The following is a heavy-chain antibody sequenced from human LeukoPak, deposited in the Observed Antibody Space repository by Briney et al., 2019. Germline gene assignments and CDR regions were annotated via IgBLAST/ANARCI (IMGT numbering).Heavy chain of an antibody. D-gene: IGHD6-13*01. CDR2: IYYSGST. J-gene: IGHJ4*02. Sequence: PSETLSLTCTVSGGPNSSYYWLWIRQPPGKGLEWVGYIYYSGSTNYNPPLKSRVTISVDTSKYQFSLKLSCVTSADTAVYYCARDLQQQRVHLYYFDCWGQGTLVTVSS. V-gene: IGHV4-59*12. CDR3: ARDLQQQRVHLYYFDC. CDR1: GGPNSSYY.